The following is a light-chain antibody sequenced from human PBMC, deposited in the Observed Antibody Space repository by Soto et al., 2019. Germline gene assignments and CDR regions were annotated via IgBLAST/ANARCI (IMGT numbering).Light chain of an antibody. V-gene: IGKV4-1*01. CDR1: QSVLYSSNNKNY. CDR2: WAS. J-gene: IGKJ2*01. Sequence: DIVMTQSPDSLAVSLGERATINCKSSQSVLYSSNNKNYLAWYQQKPGQPPKLLIYWASTRESGVPDRFSGSGSGTDFTLTISSLQAEDVAVYSCQQYYSTPYTFGHGTKREIQ. CDR3: QQYYSTPYT.